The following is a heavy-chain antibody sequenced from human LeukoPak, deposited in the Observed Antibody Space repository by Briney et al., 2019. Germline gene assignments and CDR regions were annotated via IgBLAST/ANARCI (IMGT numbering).Heavy chain of an antibody. V-gene: IGHV4-59*01. CDR3: ARDRDSSGLRDFDL. CDR1: GGSISSYY. Sequence: SETLSLTCTVTGGSISSYYWSWIRQPPGKGLEWIGYIHYSGSTNYNPSLKSRVTISIDTSKNQFSLKVTSVPAADTAVYYCARDRDSSGLRDFDLWGRGTLVTVSS. J-gene: IGHJ2*01. D-gene: IGHD3-22*01. CDR2: IHYSGST.